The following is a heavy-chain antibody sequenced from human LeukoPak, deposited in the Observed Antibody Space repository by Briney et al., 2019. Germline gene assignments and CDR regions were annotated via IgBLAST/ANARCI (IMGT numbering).Heavy chain of an antibody. J-gene: IGHJ4*02. CDR2: ISSSSSYI. CDR3: VREAAATLFDY. Sequence: GGSLRLSCAASGFTFSSYSMNWVRQAPGKGLEWVSSISSSSSYIYYADSVKGRFTISRDNTQNSLSLQMNSLRAEDTAVYYCVREAAATLFDYWGQGTLVTVSS. D-gene: IGHD1-26*01. V-gene: IGHV3-21*01. CDR1: GFTFSSYS.